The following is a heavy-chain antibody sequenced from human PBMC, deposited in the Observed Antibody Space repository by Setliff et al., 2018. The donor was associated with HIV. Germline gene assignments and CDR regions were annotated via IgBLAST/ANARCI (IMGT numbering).Heavy chain of an antibody. J-gene: IGHJ4*02. D-gene: IGHD3-22*01. CDR2: IYHTGSS. Sequence: LSLTCAVSGFSISSRYYWGWIRQSPGKGLEWIGNIYHTGSSYYNPSLNDRATISLDTSKNQFSLKLNSVTAADTAVYYRARDVLDLVISVYGFWGQGIPVTVSS. CDR1: GFSISSRYY. CDR3: ARDVLDLVISVYGF. V-gene: IGHV4-38-2*02.